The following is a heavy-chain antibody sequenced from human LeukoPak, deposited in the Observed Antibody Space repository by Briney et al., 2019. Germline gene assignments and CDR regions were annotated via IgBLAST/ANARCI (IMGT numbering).Heavy chain of an antibody. CDR3: AKDPRGFGGQSAFDI. V-gene: IGHV3-7*05. J-gene: IGHJ3*02. CDR2: MNQDGSEK. Sequence: GGSLRLSCAASGFTFSSYWMSWVRQAPGKGLEWVASMNQDGSEKYYVDSVKGRFTISRDNAKNSLFLQMNSLRAEDTAVFYCAKDPRGFGGQSAFDIWGQGTMVTVSS. D-gene: IGHD3-10*01. CDR1: GFTFSSYW.